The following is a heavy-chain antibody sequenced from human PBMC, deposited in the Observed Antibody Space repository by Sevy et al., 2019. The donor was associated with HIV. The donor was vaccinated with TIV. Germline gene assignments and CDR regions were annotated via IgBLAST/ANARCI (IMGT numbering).Heavy chain of an antibody. Sequence: QSQTLSLTCAISGDSVSSNSAAWNWIRQSPSRGLEWLGRTYYRSKGYNDYAVSVKSRITINPDTSKNQFSLQLNSVTPEDTAVYYCARDNATSSRTAIDYYGMDVWGQGTTVTVSS. D-gene: IGHD2-8*01. CDR2: TYYRSKGYN. CDR3: ARDNATSSRTAIDYYGMDV. CDR1: GDSVSSNSAA. J-gene: IGHJ6*02. V-gene: IGHV6-1*01.